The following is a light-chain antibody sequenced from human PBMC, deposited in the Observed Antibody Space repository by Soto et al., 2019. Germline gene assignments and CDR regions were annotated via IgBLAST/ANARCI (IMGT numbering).Light chain of an antibody. CDR1: QSLSTR. CDR2: DAS. V-gene: IGKV1-5*01. Sequence: DIQMTQSPSTLSASVGDRVTITCRASQSLSTRLAWYQHKPGKAPKLLIYDASSLESGVPSRFSGSGSGTEFTLTISSLQPDDFATDYCQQYNSYWTFGQGTKVEIK. CDR3: QQYNSYWT. J-gene: IGKJ1*01.